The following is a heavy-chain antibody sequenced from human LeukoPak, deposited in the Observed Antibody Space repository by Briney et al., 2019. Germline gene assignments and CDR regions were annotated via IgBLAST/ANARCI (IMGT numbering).Heavy chain of an antibody. CDR2: IWYDGSNK. Sequence: GGSLRLSCAASGFIFSSYGIHWVRQAPGKGLEWVAVIWYDGSNKYYADSVKGRFTISRDNSKNTLYLQMNSLRAEDTAVYYCARFPAPWGQGTLVTVSS. J-gene: IGHJ5*02. V-gene: IGHV3-33*01. CDR1: GFIFSSYG. CDR3: ARFPAP.